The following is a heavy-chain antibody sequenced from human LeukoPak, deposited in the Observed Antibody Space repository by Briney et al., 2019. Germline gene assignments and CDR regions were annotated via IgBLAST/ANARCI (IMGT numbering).Heavy chain of an antibody. V-gene: IGHV4-39*07. D-gene: IGHD2-15*01. CDR2: IYYSRST. CDR1: GGSISSSSYY. J-gene: IGHJ5*02. CDR3: ARGDCSGGSCYSRNWFDP. Sequence: SETLSLTCTVSGGSISSSSYYWGWIRQPPGKGLEWIGSIYYSRSTYYNPSLKSRVTISVDTSKNQFSLKLSSVTAADTAVYYCARGDCSGGSCYSRNWFDPWGQGTLVTVSS.